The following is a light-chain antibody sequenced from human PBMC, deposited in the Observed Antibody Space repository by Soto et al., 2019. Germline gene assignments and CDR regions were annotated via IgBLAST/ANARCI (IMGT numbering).Light chain of an antibody. J-gene: IGKJ1*01. CDR2: GAS. Sequence: EIVMTQSPATLSVSPGDRATLSCRARQSVGSNLAWYQQKPGQAPRLLIYGASTRVTGIPARFSGSGSGTEFTLTISSLQSEDFAVYHCQQYGSLSWTFGQGTKVDIK. CDR1: QSVGSN. V-gene: IGKV3-15*01. CDR3: QQYGSLSWT.